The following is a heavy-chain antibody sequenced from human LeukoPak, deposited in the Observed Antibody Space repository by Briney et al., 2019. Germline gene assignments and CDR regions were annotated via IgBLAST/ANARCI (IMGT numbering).Heavy chain of an antibody. V-gene: IGHV3-30-3*01. D-gene: IGHD3-22*01. CDR1: GFTFSSYA. CDR2: ISYDGSNK. CDR3: ARAYYYDSSAPGGFDY. Sequence: PGGSLRLSCAASGFTFSSYAMHWVRQAPGKGLEWVAVISYDGSNKYYADSVKGRFTISRDNSKNTLYLQMNSLRAEDTAVYYCARAYYYDSSAPGGFDYWGQGTLVTVSS. J-gene: IGHJ4*02.